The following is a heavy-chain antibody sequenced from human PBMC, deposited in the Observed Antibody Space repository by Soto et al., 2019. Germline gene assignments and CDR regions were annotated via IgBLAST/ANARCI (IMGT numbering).Heavy chain of an antibody. J-gene: IGHJ4*02. V-gene: IGHV3-49*03. CDR1: GFTFGDYA. CDR2: IRSKAYGGTT. Sequence: RLSCTASGFTFGDYAMSWFRQAPGKGLEWVGFIRSKAYGGTTEYAASVKGRFTISRDDSKSIAYLQMNSLKTEDTAVYYCTSQGKSLSSSWGGFDYWAQGTLVTVPQ. CDR3: TSQGKSLSSSWGGFDY. D-gene: IGHD6-13*01.